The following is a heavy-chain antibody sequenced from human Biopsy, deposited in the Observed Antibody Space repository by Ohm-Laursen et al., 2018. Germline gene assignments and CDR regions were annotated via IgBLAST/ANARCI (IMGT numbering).Heavy chain of an antibody. D-gene: IGHD3-10*01. J-gene: IGHJ6*02. V-gene: IGHV1-18*01. CDR1: GYTYTSYG. Sequence: GASVKVSCKASGYTYTSYGISWARQAPGQGPEWMGWISGYNGNTVYPQNHQGRVTLTTDTSTSTAYMELRSLRSDDTAIYYCTRDRHYASGSYAGMDVWGQGTTVTVSS. CDR3: TRDRHYASGSYAGMDV. CDR2: ISGYNGNT.